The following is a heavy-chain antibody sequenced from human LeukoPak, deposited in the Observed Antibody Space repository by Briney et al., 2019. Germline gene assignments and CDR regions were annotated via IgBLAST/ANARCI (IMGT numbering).Heavy chain of an antibody. CDR2: FHPEDGET. CDR1: GYTLTELS. D-gene: IGHD2-2*01. CDR3: ATGKIYCSTTSCSDDS. J-gene: IGHJ4*02. V-gene: IGHV1-24*01. Sequence: AASVKVSCKVSGYTLTELSMHWVRQAPGKGLEWMGGFHPEDGETVHAQKFQGRVTMTEDTSTDTAYMELSSLRSEDTAIYYCATGKIYCSTTSCSDDSWGQGTLVTVSS.